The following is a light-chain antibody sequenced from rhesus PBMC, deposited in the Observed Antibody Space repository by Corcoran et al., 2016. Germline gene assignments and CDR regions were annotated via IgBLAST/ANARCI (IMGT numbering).Light chain of an antibody. V-gene: IGKV3-24*04. Sequence: ETVVTQSPATLSLSPGERATLSCRASQSVGSYLAWYQQKPGQAPRLLIYGASRRATGIPDRYSGSGSGTYFTLTISSLEPEDVGVYYCQQSSNLSPWTFGQGTKVEIK. CDR2: GAS. CDR1: QSVGSY. J-gene: IGKJ1*01. CDR3: QQSSNLSPWT.